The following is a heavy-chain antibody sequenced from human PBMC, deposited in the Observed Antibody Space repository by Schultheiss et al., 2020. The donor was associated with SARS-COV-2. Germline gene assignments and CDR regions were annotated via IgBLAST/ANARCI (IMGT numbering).Heavy chain of an antibody. CDR3: ARLERRLLYYYGMDV. D-gene: IGHD1-1*01. V-gene: IGHV1-2*02. CDR2: INPNSGGT. Sequence: ASVKVSCKASGYTFTGYYVNWVRQAPGQGLEWMGWINPNSGGTNYPQKFQGRVTMTRDTSISTAYMELSRLRSDDTAVYYCARLERRLLYYYGMDVWGHGTTVTVSS. CDR1: GYTFTGYY. J-gene: IGHJ6*02.